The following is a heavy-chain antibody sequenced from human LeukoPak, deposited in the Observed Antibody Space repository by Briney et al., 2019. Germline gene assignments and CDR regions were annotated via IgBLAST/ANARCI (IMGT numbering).Heavy chain of an antibody. CDR3: ARGAGVSYYYDSSGYSYFDY. CDR1: GFTFDDYG. Sequence: PGGSLRLSCAASGFTFDDYGMSWVRQAPGKGLEWVSGINRNGGSTGYADSVKGRFTISRDNAKNSLYLQMNSLRAEDTALYYCARGAGVSYYYDSSGYSYFDYWGQGTLVTVSS. J-gene: IGHJ4*02. D-gene: IGHD3-22*01. CDR2: INRNGGST. V-gene: IGHV3-20*04.